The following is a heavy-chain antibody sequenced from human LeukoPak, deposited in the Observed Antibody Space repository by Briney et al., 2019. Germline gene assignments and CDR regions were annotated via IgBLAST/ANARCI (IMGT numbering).Heavy chain of an antibody. J-gene: IGHJ5*02. D-gene: IGHD3-3*01. CDR2: IYHSGST. CDR1: GYSISSGYY. Sequence: SETLSLTCTVSGYSISSGYYWGWIRQPPGKGLEWIGSIYHSGSTYYNPSLKSRVTISVDTSKNQFSLKLSSVTAADTAVYYCARHSPPGDFWSGYDWFDPWGQGTLVTVSS. V-gene: IGHV4-38-2*02. CDR3: ARHSPPGDFWSGYDWFDP.